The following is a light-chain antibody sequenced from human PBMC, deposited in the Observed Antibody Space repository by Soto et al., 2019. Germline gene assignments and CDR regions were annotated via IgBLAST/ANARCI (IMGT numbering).Light chain of an antibody. V-gene: IGKV2-30*02. CDR2: KVS. J-gene: IGKJ2*03. CDR1: QSLLLSDGYTY. Sequence: DVVMTQSPLSLPVTLGQPASISCRSSQSLLLSDGYTYLTWFQQRPGQSPRRLIYKVSDRDSGVPDRFSGSGSGTDFTLQISRVEAEDIAIYYCMACIHPYRFGQGTKLEIK. CDR3: MACIHPYR.